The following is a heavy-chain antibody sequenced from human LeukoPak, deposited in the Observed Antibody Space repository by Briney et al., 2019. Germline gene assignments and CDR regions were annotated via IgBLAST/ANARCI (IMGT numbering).Heavy chain of an antibody. CDR1: GGSISSYY. D-gene: IGHD2-2*01. J-gene: IGHJ4*02. CDR3: ARVISDCSSSSRYVRYFDY. V-gene: IGHV4-59*01. Sequence: PSETLSLTCTVSGGSISSYYWSWIRQPPGKGLEWIGYIYYSGSTNYNPSLKSRVTISVDTSKNQFSLKVSSVTAADTAVYYCARVISDCSSSSRYVRYFDYWGQGTLVTVSS. CDR2: IYYSGST.